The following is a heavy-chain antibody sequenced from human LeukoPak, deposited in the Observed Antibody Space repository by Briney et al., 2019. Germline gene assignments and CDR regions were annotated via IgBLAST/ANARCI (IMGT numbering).Heavy chain of an antibody. J-gene: IGHJ4*02. D-gene: IGHD2-15*01. V-gene: IGHV4-4*07. CDR1: GGSFSSYY. Sequence: PSETLSLTCTISGGSFSSYYWGWIRQPAGKGLEWIGRVYTSGSIINNPSLKSRVTMSVDTSENQFSLKLSSVTAADTAVYYCARGGYFDYWGPGTLVTVSS. CDR3: ARGGYFDY. CDR2: VYTSGSI.